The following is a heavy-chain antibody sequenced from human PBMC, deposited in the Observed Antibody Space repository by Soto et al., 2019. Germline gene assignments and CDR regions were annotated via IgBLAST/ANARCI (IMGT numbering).Heavy chain of an antibody. CDR2: IIPMFGTA. CDR1: GGTFSTYA. CDR3: ASGIQLWLRRINNGYSG. V-gene: IGHV1-69*12. D-gene: IGHD5-18*01. Sequence: QVQLVQYGAEVKKPESSVKVSCKAPGGTFSTYAISWVRQAPGQGLEWMGGIIPMFGTANYAQRFQDRVTITADESTHTVYMELSSLRSEDTAVYFCASGIQLWLRRINNGYSGWGQGTLVTVSS. J-gene: IGHJ4*02.